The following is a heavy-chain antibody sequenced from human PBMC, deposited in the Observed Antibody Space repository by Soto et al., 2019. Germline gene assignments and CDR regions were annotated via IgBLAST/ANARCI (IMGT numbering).Heavy chain of an antibody. Sequence: GGSLRLSCAASGFTFSSYGMHWVRQAPGKGLEWVAVISYDGSNKYYADSVKGRFTISRDNSKNTLYLQMNSLRAEDTAVYYCAKDLGGDPNVVYYFDYWGQGTLVTVSS. CDR3: AKDLGGDPNVVYYFDY. J-gene: IGHJ4*02. V-gene: IGHV3-30*18. D-gene: IGHD2-8*02. CDR1: GFTFSSYG. CDR2: ISYDGSNK.